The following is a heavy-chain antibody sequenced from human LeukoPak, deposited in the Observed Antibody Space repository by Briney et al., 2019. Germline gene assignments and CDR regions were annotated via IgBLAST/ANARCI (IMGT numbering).Heavy chain of an antibody. CDR3: ARDSSGYYYVAYYYYGMDV. CDR1: GFTFSSYA. D-gene: IGHD3-22*01. J-gene: IGHJ6*02. CDR2: IPYDGSNK. Sequence: GGSLRLSCAASGFTFSSYAMHWVRQAPGKGLEWVAVIPYDGSNKYYADSVKGRFTISRDNSKNTLYLQMNSLRAEDTAVYYCARDSSGYYYVAYYYYGMDVWGQGTTVTVSS. V-gene: IGHV3-30-3*01.